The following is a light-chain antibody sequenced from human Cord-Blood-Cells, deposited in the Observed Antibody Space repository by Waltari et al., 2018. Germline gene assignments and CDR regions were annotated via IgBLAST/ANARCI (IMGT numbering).Light chain of an antibody. CDR2: QDS. CDR1: KLGDKY. Sequence: SYELTQPPSVSVSPGQTASITCAGDKLGDKYACWYQKKPGQSPVLVIYQDSKRPSGIPEQFSSSNSENTATLTISGTQAIDETDYYCQVWDSSTVVCGGGTKLTVL. CDR3: QVWDSSTVV. V-gene: IGLV3-1*01. J-gene: IGLJ2*01.